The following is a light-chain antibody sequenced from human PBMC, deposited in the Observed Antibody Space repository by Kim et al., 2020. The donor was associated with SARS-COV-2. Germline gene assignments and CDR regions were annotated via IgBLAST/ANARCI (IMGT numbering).Light chain of an antibody. V-gene: IGLV10-54*01. CDR3: SAWDSSLNAWV. CDR1: NNNIGNHG. Sequence: QAGLTQPPSVSRGLRQTATLTCTGNNNNIGNHGASWLQQHQGRPPTLLSYTTDRRPSAISERFSASRSGNTASLTITGLQPEDEADYYCSAWDSSLNAWVFGGGTQLTVL. CDR2: TTD. J-gene: IGLJ3*02.